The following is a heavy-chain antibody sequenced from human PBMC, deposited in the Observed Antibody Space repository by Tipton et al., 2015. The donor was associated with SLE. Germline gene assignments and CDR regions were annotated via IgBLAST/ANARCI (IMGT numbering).Heavy chain of an antibody. CDR2: IYHSGST. Sequence: TLSLTCAVSGFSISSGYYWGWIRQSPGKGLEWIGSIYHSGSTYYNPSLKSRVTISVDTSKNQFSLKLSSVTAADTAVYYCATSREGLARDWYFDLWGRGTLVTVSS. V-gene: IGHV4-38-2*01. CDR3: ATSREGLARDWYFDL. J-gene: IGHJ2*01. D-gene: IGHD1-26*01. CDR1: GFSISSGYY.